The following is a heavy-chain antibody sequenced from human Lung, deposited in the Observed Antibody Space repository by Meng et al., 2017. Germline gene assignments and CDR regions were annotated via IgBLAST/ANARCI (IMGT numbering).Heavy chain of an antibody. Sequence: QLQQWAEGLVKPSRTPSLTCVCSGGSFSDYYWSCIRQSPGKVLEWIGEINHSGSTNYNPSLESRATISVDTSQNNLSLKLSSVTAADSAVYYCARGPTTMAHDFDYWGQGTLVTVSS. D-gene: IGHD4-11*01. CDR3: ARGPTTMAHDFDY. CDR2: INHSGST. J-gene: IGHJ4*02. CDR1: GGSFSDYY. V-gene: IGHV4-34*01.